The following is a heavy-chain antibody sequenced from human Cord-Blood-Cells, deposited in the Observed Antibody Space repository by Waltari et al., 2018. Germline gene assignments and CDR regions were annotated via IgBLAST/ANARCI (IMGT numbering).Heavy chain of an antibody. CDR1: GYTFTSYD. D-gene: IGHD2-8*02. CDR2: MNPNSGNT. Sequence: QVQLVQSGAEVKKPGASVKVSCKASGYTFTSYDINWVRQATGQGLEWMGWMNPNSGNTGYAQKFQGRGTRTRNTSVSTAYMELSSRRSEDTAVYYCARSLGYCTGGVCYYYYYYGMDVWGQGTTVTVSS. CDR3: ARSLGYCTGGVCYYYYYYGMDV. J-gene: IGHJ6*02. V-gene: IGHV1-8*01.